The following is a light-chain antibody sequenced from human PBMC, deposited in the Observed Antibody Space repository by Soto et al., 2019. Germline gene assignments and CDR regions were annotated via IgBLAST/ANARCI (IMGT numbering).Light chain of an antibody. J-gene: IGKJ2*01. Sequence: EIVLTQSPATLSLSPGERATLSCRASQSVYSTLVWYQQKPGQAPRLLIYDASKMATGIPARFIGSGSGTDFTLTISSLEPEDFAIYYCQQSSNWPYTLGQGTRLEIK. CDR1: QSVYST. V-gene: IGKV3-11*01. CDR3: QQSSNWPYT. CDR2: DAS.